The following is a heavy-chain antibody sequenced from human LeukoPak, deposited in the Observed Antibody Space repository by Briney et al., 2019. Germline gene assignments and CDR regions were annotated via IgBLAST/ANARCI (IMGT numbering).Heavy chain of an antibody. Sequence: SETLSLTCTVSGGSISSGGYYWSWIRQPPGKGLEWIGEINHSGSTNYNPSLKSRVTISVDTSKNQFSLKLSSVTAADTAVYYCARRRITMIVVVISRGYFDYWGQGTTLTVSS. J-gene: IGHJ4*03. CDR1: GGSISSGGYY. CDR3: ARRRITMIVVVISRGYFDY. D-gene: IGHD3-22*01. CDR2: INHSGST. V-gene: IGHV4-39*07.